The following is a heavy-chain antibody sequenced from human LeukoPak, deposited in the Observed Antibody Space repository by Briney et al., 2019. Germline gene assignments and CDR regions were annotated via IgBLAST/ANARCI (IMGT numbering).Heavy chain of an antibody. D-gene: IGHD3-3*02. CDR2: VVSDGSST. CDR3: ARDHFSVADY. J-gene: IGHJ4*02. CDR1: GFPFSNYW. V-gene: IGHV3-74*01. Sequence: GGYLRLSCAASGFPFSNYWMHWDRQAPGKGLVWVARVVSDGSSTNYADSVKGRFTISRDNTKNTVYLQMNSLTVEDTAVYYCARDHFSVADYWGQGTLVTVSA.